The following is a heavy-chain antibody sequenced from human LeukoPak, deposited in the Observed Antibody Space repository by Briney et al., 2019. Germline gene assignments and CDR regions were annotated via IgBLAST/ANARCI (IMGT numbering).Heavy chain of an antibody. Sequence: PGGSLRLSCVVSGFSFSSYEMNWVRQAPGKGLEWVSYISSSGSTIYYADSVKGRFTISRDNAKNSLHLQMNSLRAEDTAAYYCAKVGFTKTFGEVIVQQKYYFDYWGQGTLVTVSS. V-gene: IGHV3-48*03. CDR1: GFSFSSYE. J-gene: IGHJ4*02. CDR2: ISSSGSTI. CDR3: AKVGFTKTFGEVIVQQKYYFDY. D-gene: IGHD3-16*02.